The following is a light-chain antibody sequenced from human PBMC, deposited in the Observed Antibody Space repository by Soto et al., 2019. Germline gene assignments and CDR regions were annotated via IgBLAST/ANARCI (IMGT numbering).Light chain of an antibody. V-gene: IGKV1-5*03. CDR3: QKYNSAPVT. Sequence: DVQMTQSHSPLSASVGDRVTITCRASQRIDTWLAWYQQKPGTAPKLLIYKATTLQSDVPSRFSGSGSGTEFTLAISSLEPDDFATYYCQKYNSAPVTFGGGTRLEIK. CDR2: KAT. J-gene: IGKJ5*01. CDR1: QRIDTW.